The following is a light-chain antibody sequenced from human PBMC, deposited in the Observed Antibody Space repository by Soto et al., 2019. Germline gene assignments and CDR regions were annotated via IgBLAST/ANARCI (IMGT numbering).Light chain of an antibody. Sequence: QPVLTQSPSASASLGASVKLTCTLSSGHSSYAIAWHQQQPEKGPRYLMKLSNDGSHNKGDGIPDRFSGSSSGAERYLTISSLQSEDEADYYCQTWGTGVLVFGGGTKVTVL. CDR2: LSNDGSH. CDR1: SGHSSYA. CDR3: QTWGTGVLV. V-gene: IGLV4-69*01. J-gene: IGLJ3*02.